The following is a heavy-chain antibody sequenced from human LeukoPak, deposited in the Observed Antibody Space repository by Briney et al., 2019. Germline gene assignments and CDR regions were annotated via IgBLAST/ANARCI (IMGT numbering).Heavy chain of an antibody. V-gene: IGHV1-46*01. CDR3: ARERIWSGYSPNKYCYYYYGMDV. CDR1: GYTFTSYY. CDR2: INPSGGST. Sequence: ASVKVSCKASGYTFTSYYMHWVRQAPGQGLEWMGIINPSGGSTSYAQKFQGRVTMTRDTSTSTVYMELSSLRSEDTAVYYCARERIWSGYSPNKYCYYYYGMDVWGQGTTVTVSS. D-gene: IGHD3-3*01. J-gene: IGHJ6*02.